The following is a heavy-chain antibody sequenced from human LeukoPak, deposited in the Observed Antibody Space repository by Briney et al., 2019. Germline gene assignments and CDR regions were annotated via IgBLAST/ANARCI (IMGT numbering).Heavy chain of an antibody. CDR3: AREGPWQQLPIYYYYYYMDV. V-gene: IGHV3-7*01. J-gene: IGHJ6*03. CDR2: IKQDGSEK. Sequence: PGGSLRLSCAASGFTFSSYWMSWVRQAPGKGLEWVANIKQDGSEKYYVDSVKGRFTISRGNAKNSLYLQMNSLRAEDTAVYYCAREGPWQQLPIYYYYYYMDVWGKGTTVTVSS. CDR1: GFTFSSYW. D-gene: IGHD6-13*01.